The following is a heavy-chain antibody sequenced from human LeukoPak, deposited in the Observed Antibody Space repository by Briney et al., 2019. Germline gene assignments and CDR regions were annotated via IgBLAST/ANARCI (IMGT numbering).Heavy chain of an antibody. CDR3: ARGAVAGRRFDY. D-gene: IGHD6-19*01. CDR1: GYTFTSYY. J-gene: IGHJ4*02. Sequence: ASVKVSCKASGYTFTSYYMHWVRQAPGQGLEWMGIINPSGGSTSYAQKFQGRVTMTRDTSTSTVYMELSSLRSEDTAAYYYARGAVAGRRFDYWGQGTLVTVSS. V-gene: IGHV1-46*03. CDR2: INPSGGST.